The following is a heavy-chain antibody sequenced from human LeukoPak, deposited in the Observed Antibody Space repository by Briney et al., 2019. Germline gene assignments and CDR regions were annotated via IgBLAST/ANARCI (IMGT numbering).Heavy chain of an antibody. V-gene: IGHV3-53*01. Sequence: GGSLRLSCAASGFSVSSDYMSWVRQAPGKGLEWVSVTYSDGNTYYADSVKGRFTASRDSSKNMLYLQMNSLRAEDTAVYYCARAVRSCSATRCISINAFDYWGQGTLVAVSS. CDR2: TYSDGNT. J-gene: IGHJ4*02. D-gene: IGHD2-15*01. CDR3: ARAVRSCSATRCISINAFDY. CDR1: GFSVSSDY.